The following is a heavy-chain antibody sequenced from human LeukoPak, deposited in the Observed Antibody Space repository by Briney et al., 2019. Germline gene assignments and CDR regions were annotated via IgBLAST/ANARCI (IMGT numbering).Heavy chain of an antibody. J-gene: IGHJ4*02. D-gene: IGHD5-12*01. CDR1: GFSLNNYA. Sequence: GGSLRLSCAASGFSLNNYAMNWVRQAPGKGLEWVSFIIGSSGSTFYADSVKGRFTISRDNSKNTLYLQLNSLRLEDTAVYYCAKGGYDYIEVAYFDFWGQGTLVTVSS. CDR2: IIGSSGST. CDR3: AKGGYDYIEVAYFDF. V-gene: IGHV3-23*01.